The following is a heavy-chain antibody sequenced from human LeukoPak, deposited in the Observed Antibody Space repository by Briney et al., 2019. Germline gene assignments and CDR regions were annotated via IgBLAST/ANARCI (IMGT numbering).Heavy chain of an antibody. CDR3: ARDPEGYGSGWSHFDY. CDR2: ISYDGRT. J-gene: IGHJ4*02. D-gene: IGHD6-19*01. Sequence: ETLSPTCTVSGGSIYTDNPYWGWFRQPPGKGLAWIGMISYDGRTDYHPSLRSRVTISVDTSKNQFSLKLSSVTAADTAVYYCARDPEGYGSGWSHFDYRGQGTLVTVSS. V-gene: IGHV4-39*07. CDR1: GGSIYTDNPY.